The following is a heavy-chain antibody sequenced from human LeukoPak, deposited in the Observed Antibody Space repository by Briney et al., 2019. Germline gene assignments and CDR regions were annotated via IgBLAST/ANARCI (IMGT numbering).Heavy chain of an antibody. CDR2: IYHSGST. CDR3: ARALHYCSSTSCYVGVGFDY. J-gene: IGHJ4*02. V-gene: IGHV4-30-2*01. D-gene: IGHD2-2*01. Sequence: SETLSLTCAVSGGSISSGGYSWSWIRQPPGKGLEWIGYIYHSGSTYYNPSLKSRVTISVDRSKNQFSLKLSSVTAADTAVYYCARALHYCSSTSCYVGVGFDYWGQGTLVTVSS. CDR1: GGSISSGGYS.